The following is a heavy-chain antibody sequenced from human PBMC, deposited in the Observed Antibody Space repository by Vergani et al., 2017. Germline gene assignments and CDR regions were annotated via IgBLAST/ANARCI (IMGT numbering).Heavy chain of an antibody. V-gene: IGHV3-30*03. D-gene: IGHD2-2*03. CDR3: VRDSGYSTSISCNSYYYYDMDV. Sequence: QVQVVESGGGVVRPGRSLRLSCAASGFIFSSYGMHWVRQAPGKGLEWVAVISYDGPEKYYADSVKGRFTVSRDNSKDTLYLKMNSLRTEDTAVFYCVRDSGYSTSISCNSYYYYDMDVWGKGTTVTVSS. J-gene: IGHJ6*03. CDR1: GFIFSSYG. CDR2: ISYDGPEK.